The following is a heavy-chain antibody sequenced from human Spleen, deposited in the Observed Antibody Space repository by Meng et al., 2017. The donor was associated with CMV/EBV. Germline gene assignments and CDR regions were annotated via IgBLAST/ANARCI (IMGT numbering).Heavy chain of an antibody. Sequence: ASVKVSCKASGYTFTSHGISWVRQAPGQGLEWMGWISGYNGDTRYAPKFQGRVTMTADTSTRTAYMEVRSLTSDDTAVYYCARVIAAAGNYYYYGMDVWGQGTTVTVSS. CDR3: ARVIAAAGNYYYYGMDV. CDR2: ISGYNGDT. J-gene: IGHJ6*02. CDR1: GYTFTSHG. D-gene: IGHD6-13*01. V-gene: IGHV1-18*01.